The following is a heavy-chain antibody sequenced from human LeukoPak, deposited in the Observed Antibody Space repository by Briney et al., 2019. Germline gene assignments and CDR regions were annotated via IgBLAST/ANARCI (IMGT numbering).Heavy chain of an antibody. D-gene: IGHD4-23*01. CDR3: ARDWRVTQDYYYYYYMDV. Sequence: ASVKDSCKASGYTFTGYYMHWVRQAPGQGLEWMGWINPNSGGTNYAQKFQGRVTMTRDTSISTAYMELSRLRSDDTAVYYCARDWRVTQDYYYYYYMDVWGKGTTVTVSS. CDR2: INPNSGGT. CDR1: GYTFTGYY. V-gene: IGHV1-2*02. J-gene: IGHJ6*03.